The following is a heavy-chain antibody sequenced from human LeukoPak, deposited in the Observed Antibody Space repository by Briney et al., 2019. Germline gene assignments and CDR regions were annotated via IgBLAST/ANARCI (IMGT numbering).Heavy chain of an antibody. J-gene: IGHJ4*02. CDR3: ASQYSSHSSALY. Sequence: GESLKISCKGSGYGFPSYWIGWVRQMPGKGLEWMGIIYPGDSDTRYSPSFQGQVTISADKSISTAYLQWSSLMYSDTARYSCASQYSSHSSALYWGQGTLVTVSS. D-gene: IGHD6-13*01. V-gene: IGHV5-51*01. CDR1: GYGFPSYW. CDR2: IYPGDSDT.